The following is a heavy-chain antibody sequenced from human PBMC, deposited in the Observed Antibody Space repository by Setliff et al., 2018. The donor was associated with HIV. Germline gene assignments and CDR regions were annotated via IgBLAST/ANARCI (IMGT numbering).Heavy chain of an antibody. V-gene: IGHV4-59*11. CDR3: ARVEAKVRGATYGMDV. CDR1: GGSISSHY. CDR2: LSSSGRT. J-gene: IGHJ6*02. Sequence: PSETLSLTCTVSGGSISSHYWSWIRQPPGKQLEWIGSLSSSGRTRYNPSLESRVTISVDTSKNQFSLNLNSVTAADTAVYYCARVEAKVRGATYGMDVWGQGTTVTVS. D-gene: IGHD3-10*01.